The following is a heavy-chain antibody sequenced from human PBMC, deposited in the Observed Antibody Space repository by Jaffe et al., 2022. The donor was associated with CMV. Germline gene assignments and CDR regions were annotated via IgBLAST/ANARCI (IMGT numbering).Heavy chain of an antibody. CDR1: GGSFSGYY. J-gene: IGHJ6*02. V-gene: IGHV4-34*01. CDR3: ARFSDTVVVPAAIGRDYGMDV. D-gene: IGHD2-2*01. Sequence: QVQLQQWGAGLLKPSETLSLTCAVYGGSFSGYYWSWIRQPPGKGLEWIGEINHSGSTNYNPSLKSRVTISVDTSKNQFSLKLSSVTAADTAVYYCARFSDTVVVPAAIGRDYGMDVWGQGTTVTVSS. CDR2: INHSGST.